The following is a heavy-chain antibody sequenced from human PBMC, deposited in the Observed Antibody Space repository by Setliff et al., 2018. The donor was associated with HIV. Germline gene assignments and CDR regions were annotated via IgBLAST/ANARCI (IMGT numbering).Heavy chain of an antibody. CDR1: GFIFSSYA. CDR2: VRYDESNK. Sequence: PGGSLRLSCAASGFIFSSYAMHWVRQAPGKGLKWVACVRYDESNKYYAESVKDRFTISRDNSKNMVYLQMNSLRAEDTALYYCAKVKVPTTDLYFLDYWGQGTPVTVSS. V-gene: IGHV3-30*02. J-gene: IGHJ4*02. D-gene: IGHD1-1*01. CDR3: AKVKVPTTDLYFLDY.